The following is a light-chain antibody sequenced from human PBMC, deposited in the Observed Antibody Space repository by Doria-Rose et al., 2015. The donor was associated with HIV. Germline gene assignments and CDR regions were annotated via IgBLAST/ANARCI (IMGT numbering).Light chain of an antibody. Sequence: TQSPGTLSLSPGERATLSCRASQSFSSTYLAWYQQKPGQAPSLLIYDGSTRATGIPDRFNASGSGIDFTLTINRLEPEDFALYYCHQYGTSWTFGQGTKVEI. CDR3: HQYGTSWT. CDR2: DGS. CDR1: QSFSSTY. V-gene: IGKV3-20*01. J-gene: IGKJ1*01.